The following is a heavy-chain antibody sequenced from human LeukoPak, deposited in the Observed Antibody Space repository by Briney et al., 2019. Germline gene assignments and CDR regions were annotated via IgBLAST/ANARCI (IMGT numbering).Heavy chain of an antibody. CDR3: ARGRGYSYRAFDI. Sequence: SETLSLTCAVYGGSFSGYYWSWIGQPPGKGLEWIGEINHSGSTNYNPSLKSRVTISVDTSKNQFSLKLSSVTAADTAVYYCARGRGYSYRAFDIWGQGTMVTVSS. D-gene: IGHD5-18*01. V-gene: IGHV4-34*01. CDR1: GGSFSGYY. J-gene: IGHJ3*02. CDR2: INHSGST.